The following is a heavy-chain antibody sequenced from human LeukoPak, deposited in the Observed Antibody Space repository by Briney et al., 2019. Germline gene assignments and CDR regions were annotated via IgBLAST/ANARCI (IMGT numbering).Heavy chain of an antibody. CDR1: GGSFSGYY. J-gene: IGHJ4*02. CDR2: INHSGST. V-gene: IGHV4-34*01. Sequence: PSETLSLTCAVYGGSFSGYYWSWIRQPPGKGLEWIGEINHSGSTNYNPSLKSRVTISVDTSKNQFSLKLSSVTAADTAVYYCARRSAYCSSTSCYPNRQREGSRFDYWGQGTLVTVSS. CDR3: ARRSAYCSSTSCYPNRQREGSRFDY. D-gene: IGHD2-2*01.